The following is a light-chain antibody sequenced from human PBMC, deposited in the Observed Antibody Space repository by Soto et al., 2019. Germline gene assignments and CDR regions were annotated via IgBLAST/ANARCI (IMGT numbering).Light chain of an antibody. CDR1: QSISSW. V-gene: IGKV1-5*01. CDR2: DAS. CDR3: QQYNSYLYT. Sequence: DIQMTQSSSTLSASVGDRVTITCRASQSISSWLAWYQQKPGKAPKLLIYDASSLESGVPSRFSGSGSGTEFTLTISSLQPDDFATYYCQQYNSYLYTVGQGTKVDSK. J-gene: IGKJ2*01.